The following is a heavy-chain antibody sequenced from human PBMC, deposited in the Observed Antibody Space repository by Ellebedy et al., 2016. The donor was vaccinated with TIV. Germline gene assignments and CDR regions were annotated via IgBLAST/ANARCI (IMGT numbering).Heavy chain of an antibody. CDR3: ARTRYYYGSGSYYPGMDV. Sequence: GESLKISCAASGITVSINYMNWVRQAPGKGLDWVSVIYSGGSTYCADSVKGRFTISRHNSKNTLYLQMNSLRAEDTAVYYCARTRYYYGSGSYYPGMDVWGQGTTVTVSS. D-gene: IGHD3-10*01. J-gene: IGHJ6*02. CDR1: GITVSINY. CDR2: IYSGGST. V-gene: IGHV3-53*04.